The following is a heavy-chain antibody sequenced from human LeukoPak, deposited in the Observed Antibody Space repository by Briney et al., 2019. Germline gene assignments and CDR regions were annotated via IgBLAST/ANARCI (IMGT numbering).Heavy chain of an antibody. D-gene: IGHD2-15*01. Sequence: ASVKVSCKASGYTFTSYDINWVRLATGQGLEWMGWVNPNSGHTGYAQKFQGRVTMTRNTSISTAYMELSSLTSEDTAVYYCARGAPGSYCSGGSCPYFDYWGQGTLVSVSS. CDR2: VNPNSGHT. CDR1: GYTFTSYD. J-gene: IGHJ4*02. V-gene: IGHV1-8*01. CDR3: ARGAPGSYCSGGSCPYFDY.